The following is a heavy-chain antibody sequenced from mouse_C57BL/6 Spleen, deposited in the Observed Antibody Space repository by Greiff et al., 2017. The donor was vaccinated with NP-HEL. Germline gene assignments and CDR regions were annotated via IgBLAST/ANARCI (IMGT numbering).Heavy chain of an antibody. Sequence: QVQLQQSGAELVRPGTSVKVSCKASGYAFTNYLIEWVKQRPGQGLEWIGVINPGSGGTNYSEKFKGKATLTADKSSSTAYMQLSSLTSEDSAVYFCAREYGYDEAMDYWGQGTSVTVSS. V-gene: IGHV1-54*01. CDR2: INPGSGGT. CDR1: GYAFTNYL. CDR3: AREYGYDEAMDY. D-gene: IGHD2-2*01. J-gene: IGHJ4*01.